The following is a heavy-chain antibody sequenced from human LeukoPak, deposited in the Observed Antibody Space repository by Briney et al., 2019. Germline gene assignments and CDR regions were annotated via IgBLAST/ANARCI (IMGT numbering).Heavy chain of an antibody. CDR3: AWERDSCYFDY. Sequence: GGSLRLSCAASGVTFSPYTMHWFRQAPGKGLEWVAVISNDGGYINYADSVRGRFTISRDNSKNTLYLQMNSLRAEGTAVYYCAWERDSCYFDYWGQGTLVTVSS. J-gene: IGHJ4*02. D-gene: IGHD2-2*01. CDR2: ISNDGGYI. V-gene: IGHV3-30*04. CDR1: GVTFSPYT.